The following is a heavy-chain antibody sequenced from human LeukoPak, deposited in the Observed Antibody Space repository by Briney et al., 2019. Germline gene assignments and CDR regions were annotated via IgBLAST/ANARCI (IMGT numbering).Heavy chain of an antibody. Sequence: GGSLRLSCAASGFTFDDYTMHWVRQAPGKGLEWVSLISWDGGSTYYADSVKGRITISRDNSKNSLYLQMNSLRTEDTALYYCAKDMGHYYDSSSALVYWGQGTLVTVSS. D-gene: IGHD3-22*01. CDR2: ISWDGGST. CDR1: GFTFDDYT. J-gene: IGHJ4*02. V-gene: IGHV3-43*01. CDR3: AKDMGHYYDSSSALVY.